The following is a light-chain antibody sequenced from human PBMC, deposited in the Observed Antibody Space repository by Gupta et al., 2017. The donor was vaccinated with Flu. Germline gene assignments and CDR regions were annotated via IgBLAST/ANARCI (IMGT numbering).Light chain of an antibody. Sequence: ETVLTQSPATLSLSPGERSTLSCRASQRSSNSYLSWYQQKPVQAPRLLIYGASTRATGIPARFSGSGSGTDFTLTIGSLQPEDFAVYYCQQDYNLPITFGQGTRLEIK. CDR3: QQDYNLPIT. J-gene: IGKJ5*01. CDR2: GAS. CDR1: QRSSNSY. V-gene: IGKV3D-7*01.